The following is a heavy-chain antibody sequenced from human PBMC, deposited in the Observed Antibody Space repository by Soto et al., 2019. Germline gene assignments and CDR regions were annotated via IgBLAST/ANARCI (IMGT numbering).Heavy chain of an antibody. V-gene: IGHV1-3*01. CDR3: ARADILTGSLDY. CDR2: INAGNGNT. Sequence: QVQLVQSGAEVKKPGAPVKVSCKASGYTFTSYALHWVRQAPGQRLEWMGWINAGNGNTKYSQKFQGSVTISRDTAASTAYMELSSLRSDDTAVYYCARADILTGSLDYWGQGTLVTVSS. J-gene: IGHJ4*02. D-gene: IGHD3-9*01. CDR1: GYTFTSYA.